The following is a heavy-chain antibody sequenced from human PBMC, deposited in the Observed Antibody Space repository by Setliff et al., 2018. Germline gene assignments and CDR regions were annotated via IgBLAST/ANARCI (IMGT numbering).Heavy chain of an antibody. CDR1: GFTFSGSA. D-gene: IGHD6-13*01. CDR3: AAAPAGSDVFDM. Sequence: GGSLRLSCAASGFTFSGSAMYWVRQASGKGLEWVGRIRSKSDSYATVYAASVRGRFTISRDDSKNTAYLQMNSLKTEDTAVYYCAAAPAGSDVFDMWGQGTMVTVSS. CDR2: IRSKSDSYAT. V-gene: IGHV3-73*01. J-gene: IGHJ3*02.